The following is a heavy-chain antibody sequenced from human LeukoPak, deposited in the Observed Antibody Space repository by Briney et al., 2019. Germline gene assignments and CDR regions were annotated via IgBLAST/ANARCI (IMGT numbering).Heavy chain of an antibody. Sequence: GESPKIPCKGSGYSFTSYWNGWVRQMPGKGLEWMGNIYPGDSDTRYSPSSKGQVTISADKSISTAYLQWSSLKASDTAMYYCARPSLSWGGYWGQGTLVTVSS. J-gene: IGHJ4*02. CDR2: IYPGDSDT. V-gene: IGHV5-51*01. CDR3: ARPSLSWGGY. CDR1: GYSFTSYW. D-gene: IGHD3-16*01.